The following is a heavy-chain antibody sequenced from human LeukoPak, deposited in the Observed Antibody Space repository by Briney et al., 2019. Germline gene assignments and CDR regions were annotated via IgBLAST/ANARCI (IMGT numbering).Heavy chain of an antibody. D-gene: IGHD7-27*01. V-gene: IGHV4-34*01. Sequence: AEPLSLLCAVYGGPFSGYYWSWLPQPPGRGREGIGNISYSGSTYYNPPLKSRLTISVDTSKNQFTLKLGAVTAADTAVYYCARLGTAADYWGQGTLVTVSS. J-gene: IGHJ4*02. CDR1: GGPFSGYY. CDR3: ARLGTAADY. CDR2: ISYSGST.